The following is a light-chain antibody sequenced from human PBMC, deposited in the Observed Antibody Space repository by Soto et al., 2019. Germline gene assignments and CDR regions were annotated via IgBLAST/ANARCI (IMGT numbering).Light chain of an antibody. J-gene: IGLJ2*01. V-gene: IGLV1-44*01. Sequence: QSVLTQPPSASGTPGQGVAISCSGSSSNMGTNTVNWYQHLPGTAPKLLIDNDNQRPSGVPGRFFGSKSGTSASLAITGLQSEDEADYYCAAWDGTLNHILFGGGTKLTVL. CDR3: AAWDGTLNHIL. CDR2: NDN. CDR1: SSNMGTNT.